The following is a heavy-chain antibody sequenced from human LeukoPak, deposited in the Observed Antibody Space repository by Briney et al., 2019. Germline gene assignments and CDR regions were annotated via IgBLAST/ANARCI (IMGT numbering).Heavy chain of an antibody. CDR2: INHSGST. V-gene: IGHV4-34*01. CDR3: ARGPNSGYAY. J-gene: IGHJ4*02. Sequence: SETLSLTCAVYGGSFSGYYWSWIRQPPGKGLEWIGEINHSGSTNYNPSLKSRVTISVDTSKNQFSLKLSSVTAADTAVYYCARGPNSGYAYWGRGTLVTVSS. D-gene: IGHD5-12*01. CDR1: GGSFSGYY.